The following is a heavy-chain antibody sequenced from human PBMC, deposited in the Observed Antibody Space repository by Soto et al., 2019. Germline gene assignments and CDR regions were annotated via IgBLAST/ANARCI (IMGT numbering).Heavy chain of an antibody. J-gene: IGHJ4*02. CDR3: ARYSGKYQGPIDY. V-gene: IGHV3-30*03. Sequence: QVQLVESGGGVVQPGRSLRLSCAASGFTFSHYGIHWVRQAPGKGLEWLAVISYDGSNKHYADSVKGRFTVSRDNSKNKLYLQRNSLRSEDPAVYFCARYSGKYQGPIDYWGQGTLVTVTS. D-gene: IGHD1-26*01. CDR2: ISYDGSNK. CDR1: GFTFSHYG.